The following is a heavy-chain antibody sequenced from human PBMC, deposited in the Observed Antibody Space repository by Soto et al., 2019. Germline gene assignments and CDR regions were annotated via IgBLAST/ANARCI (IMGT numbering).Heavy chain of an antibody. CDR3: ARGHGRFAH. CDR1: GGSFTGYY. V-gene: IGHV4-34*01. CDR2: INHSGFT. Sequence: SETLSLTCDVSGGSFTGYYWSWIRQPPGRGLEWIGEINHSGFTNYNPSLTGRVTISLDTSKSQFSLKLSSLTAADTAFYFCARGHGRFAHWGQGTLVTVSS. J-gene: IGHJ4*02.